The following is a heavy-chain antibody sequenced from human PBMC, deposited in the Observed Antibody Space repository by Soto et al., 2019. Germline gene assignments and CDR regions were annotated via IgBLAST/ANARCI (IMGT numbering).Heavy chain of an antibody. CDR3: AGLRHYYDSSGYLFNGMDV. Sequence: RESLKISCKGSGYSFTSYWISWVRQMPGKGLEWMGRIDPSDSYTNYSPSFQGHVTISADKSISTAYLQWSSLKASDTAMYYCAGLRHYYDSSGYLFNGMDVWGQGTTVTVSS. J-gene: IGHJ6*02. D-gene: IGHD3-22*01. CDR2: IDPSDSYT. V-gene: IGHV5-10-1*01. CDR1: GYSFTSYW.